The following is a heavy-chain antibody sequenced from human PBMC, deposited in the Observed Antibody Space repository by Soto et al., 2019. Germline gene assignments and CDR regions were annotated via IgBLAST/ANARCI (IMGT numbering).Heavy chain of an antibody. V-gene: IGHV4-30-4*01. CDR1: GGSISSGDDF. J-gene: IGHJ6*02. Sequence: QVQLQESGPGLLKPSQTLSLTCTVSGGSISSGDDFWTWIRQPPGKGLEWIGYIYYSGITYYNPFLKRRLTMSVDTSKNQFSLKLSSVTAADTAVYYCARDRAKWKDYYYWGMDVWGQGTKVTVSS. CDR3: ARDRAKWKDYYYWGMDV. CDR2: IYYSGIT. D-gene: IGHD1-20*01.